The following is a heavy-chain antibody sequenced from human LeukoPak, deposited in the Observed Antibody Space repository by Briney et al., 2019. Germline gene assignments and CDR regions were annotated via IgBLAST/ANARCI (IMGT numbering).Heavy chain of an antibody. D-gene: IGHD6-13*01. CDR1: GGSFSIYY. V-gene: IGHV4-34*01. CDR2: INHSGST. J-gene: IGHJ4*02. Sequence: SETLSLTCAVYGGSFSIYYWTWIRQSPGKGLEWIGEINHSGSTSSNPSLKSRVTMSVGTSKNQFSLKLSSVTAADTAVYYCARLPGSSSSWYHDYWGQGTLVTVSS. CDR3: ARLPGSSSSWYHDY.